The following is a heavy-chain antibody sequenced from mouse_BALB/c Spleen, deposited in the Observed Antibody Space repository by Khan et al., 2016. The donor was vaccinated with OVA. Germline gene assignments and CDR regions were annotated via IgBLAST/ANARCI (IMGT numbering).Heavy chain of an antibody. CDR1: GDSINSGY. Sequence: EVQLQESGPSLVKPSQTLSLTCSVTGDSINSGYWSWIRKFPGNKLEYMGYMIYTGYTDYNPSLKSRIAITRHTSKNPYYLQLNSVTAEDTATYDCARSTYRYAFAYWGQGTLVTVAA. CDR2: MIYTGYT. D-gene: IGHD2-14*01. J-gene: IGHJ3*01. V-gene: IGHV3-8*02. CDR3: ARSTYRYAFAY.